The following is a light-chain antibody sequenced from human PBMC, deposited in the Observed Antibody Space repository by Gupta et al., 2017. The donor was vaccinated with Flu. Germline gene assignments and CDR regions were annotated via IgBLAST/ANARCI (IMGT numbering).Light chain of an antibody. J-gene: IGKJ5*01. CDR1: QSVSIY. CDR3: QQRSTWPIT. V-gene: IGKV3-11*01. CDR2: DVG. Sequence: EIVLTQSPATLSFSPGERATLSCRASQSVSIYFAWYQHKPGQPPRLLIYDVGSRASGIPARFSGSGSGTDFTLTISSLEPEDFATYYCQQRSTWPITFGQGTRLEIK.